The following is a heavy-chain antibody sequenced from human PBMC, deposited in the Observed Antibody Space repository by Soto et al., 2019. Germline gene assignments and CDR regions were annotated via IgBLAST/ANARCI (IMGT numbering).Heavy chain of an antibody. CDR2: IYYIGST. Sequence: QLQLQESGPGLVKPSETLSLTCTVSGGSISSSSYYWGWIRQPPGKGLEWIGSIYYIGSTYYNPALKSRVPISVDTSKNQFSLKLSSVAAADTAVYYCARGDYYDFWSGYGYYFDYWGQGTLVTVSS. J-gene: IGHJ4*02. CDR1: GGSISSSSYY. V-gene: IGHV4-39*01. D-gene: IGHD3-3*01. CDR3: ARGDYYDFWSGYGYYFDY.